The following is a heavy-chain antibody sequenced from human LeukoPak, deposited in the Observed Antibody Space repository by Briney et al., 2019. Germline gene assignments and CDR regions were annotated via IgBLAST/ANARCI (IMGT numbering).Heavy chain of an antibody. CDR2: IRSKANNYAT. CDR3: SREGLNYGDYFFDY. Sequence: GGSLRLTCAASGFTFSSYEMNWVRQAPGKGLEWVGRIRSKANNYATEYGASVEGRFTISRDDSKNTAYLQMHSLRTEDTAVYYCSREGLNYGDYFFDYWGRGILVTVSS. J-gene: IGHJ4*02. V-gene: IGHV3-73*01. CDR1: GFTFSSYE. D-gene: IGHD4-17*01.